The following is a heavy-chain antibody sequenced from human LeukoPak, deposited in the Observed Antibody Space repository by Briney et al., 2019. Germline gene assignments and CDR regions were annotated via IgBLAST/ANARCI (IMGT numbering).Heavy chain of an antibody. J-gene: IGHJ6*02. CDR3: AREASTEIIGGMDV. CDR1: GFSFSNNG. Sequence: PGGSLRLSCAASGFSFSNNGIHWVRQAPGKGLEWVAFIQSNGNPKYYADSVRGRFTISRDNSKKTCYLQMDSLRVEDTVVYYCAREASTEIIGGMDVRGQGTTVTVTS. V-gene: IGHV3-30*02. D-gene: IGHD2-8*02. CDR2: IQSNGNPK.